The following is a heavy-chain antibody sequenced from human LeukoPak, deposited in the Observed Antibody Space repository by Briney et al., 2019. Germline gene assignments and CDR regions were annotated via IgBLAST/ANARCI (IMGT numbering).Heavy chain of an antibody. J-gene: IGHJ4*02. D-gene: IGHD5-18*01. CDR2: IYHSGST. CDR3: ARGGYSYGPEDY. CDR1: GGSISSGGYS. Sequence: SETLSLTCAVSGGSISSGGYSWSWIRQPPGKGLERIGYIYHSGSTYYNPSLKSRVTISVDRSKNQFSLKLSSVTAADTAVYYCARGGYSYGPEDYWGQGTLVTVSS. V-gene: IGHV4-30-2*01.